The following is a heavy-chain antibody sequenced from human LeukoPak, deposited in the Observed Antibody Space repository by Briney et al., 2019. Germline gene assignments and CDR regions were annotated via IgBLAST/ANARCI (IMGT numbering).Heavy chain of an antibody. D-gene: IGHD5-18*01. CDR1: GFTFNNYA. CDR2: IYSGGST. CDR3: ARDLVGSGSYGYGYDAFDI. V-gene: IGHV3-66*01. J-gene: IGHJ3*02. Sequence: GGSLRLSCAASGFTFNNYAMSWVRQAPGKGLEWVSVIYSGGSTYYADSVKGRFTISRDNSKNTLYLQMNSLRAEDTAVYYCARDLVGSGSYGYGYDAFDIWGQGTMVTVSS.